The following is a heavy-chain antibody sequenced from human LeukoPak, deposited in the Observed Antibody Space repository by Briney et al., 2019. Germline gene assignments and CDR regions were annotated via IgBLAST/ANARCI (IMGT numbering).Heavy chain of an antibody. Sequence: GGSLRLSCAASGFTFSSYWMSWVRQAPGKGLEWVANIKQDGSEKYYVDSVKGRFTISRDNAKNSLYLQMNSLRAEDTAVYYCARGMLRSYYDILTGYFAEYFQHWGQGTLVTVSS. D-gene: IGHD3-9*01. V-gene: IGHV3-7*01. CDR1: GFTFSSYW. CDR2: IKQDGSEK. J-gene: IGHJ1*01. CDR3: ARGMLRSYYDILTGYFAEYFQH.